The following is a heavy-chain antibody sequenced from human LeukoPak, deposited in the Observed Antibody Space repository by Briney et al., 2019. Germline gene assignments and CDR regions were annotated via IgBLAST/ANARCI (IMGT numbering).Heavy chain of an antibody. V-gene: IGHV3-30*04. CDR1: GFTFSSYA. D-gene: IGHD3-10*01. CDR2: ISYDGSNK. J-gene: IGHJ4*02. Sequence: PGRSLRLSCAASGFTFSSYAMHWVRQASGKGLEWVAVISYDGSNKYYADSVKGRFTISRDSSKNTLYLQMNSLRAEDTAVYYCARDWRGSGSYYFDYWGQGTLVTVSS. CDR3: ARDWRGSGSYYFDY.